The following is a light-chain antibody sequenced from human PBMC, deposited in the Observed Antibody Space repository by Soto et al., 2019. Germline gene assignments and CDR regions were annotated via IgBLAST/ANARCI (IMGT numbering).Light chain of an antibody. CDR3: QQSTNWPHT. J-gene: IGKJ1*01. CDR1: QSIGSN. Sequence: EIVMTQSPATLSVSPGERATLSCRASQSIGSNLAWYQQKPVQAPRLLIYGAFTRATGISARFSGSWSGTEFTLTISSLQSEDFAVYCCQQSTNWPHTFGQGTKVEIK. V-gene: IGKV3-15*01. CDR2: GAF.